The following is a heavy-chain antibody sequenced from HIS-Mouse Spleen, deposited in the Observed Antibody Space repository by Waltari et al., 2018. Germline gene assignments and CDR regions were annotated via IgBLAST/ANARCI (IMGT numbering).Heavy chain of an antibody. CDR3: AREIPYSSSWYDWYFDL. CDR2: IYYSGST. V-gene: IGHV4-39*07. CDR1: CGPISSSSLY. J-gene: IGHJ2*01. D-gene: IGHD6-13*01. Sequence: QLQLQESGPGLVKPSETLSLTCTFSCGPISSSSLYWGWIRQPPGKGLEWIGSIYYSGSTYYNPSLKSRVTISVDTSKNQFSLKLSSVTAADTAVYYCAREIPYSSSWYDWYFDLWGRGTLVTVSS.